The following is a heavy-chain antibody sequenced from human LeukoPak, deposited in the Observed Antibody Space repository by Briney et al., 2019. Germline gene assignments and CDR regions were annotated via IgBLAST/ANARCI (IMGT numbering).Heavy chain of an antibody. J-gene: IGHJ6*02. V-gene: IGHV4-59*08. CDR1: GGSISSYY. Sequence: SETLSLTCTVSGGSISSYYWSWIRQPPGKGPEWIGYIYYSGSTNYNPSLKSRVTISVDTSKNQFSLKLSSVTAADTAVYYCARLRITMVRGASPVGYYYGMDVWGQRTTVTVSS. CDR3: ARLRITMVRGASPVGYYYGMDV. D-gene: IGHD3-10*01. CDR2: IYYSGST.